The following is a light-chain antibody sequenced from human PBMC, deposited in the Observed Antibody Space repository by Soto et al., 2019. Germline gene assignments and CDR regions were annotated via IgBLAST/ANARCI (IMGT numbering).Light chain of an antibody. CDR3: QQSYSTPPT. J-gene: IGKJ4*01. V-gene: IGKV1-39*01. CDR2: AAS. Sequence: IQMAQSPSSLSASVGDRVTITCRASQSISSYLNWYQQKPGKAPKLLXYAASSLQSGVPSRFSGSGSGTDFTLTISSLQPEDFATYYCQQSYSTPPTFGGGTKVDIK. CDR1: QSISSY.